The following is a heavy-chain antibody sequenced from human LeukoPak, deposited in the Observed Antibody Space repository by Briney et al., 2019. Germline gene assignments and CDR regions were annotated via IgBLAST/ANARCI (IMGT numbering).Heavy chain of an antibody. J-gene: IGHJ4*02. CDR1: GGSLSGYY. Sequence: SETLSLTCVVYGGSLSGYYWSWIRQSPGKGLEWIGEINHSGSTTYNPSLKSRVTISVDTSKNQFSLKLSSVTAADTAVYYCARDISAVTTRDYWGQGTLVTVSS. CDR2: INHSGST. CDR3: ARDISAVTTRDY. V-gene: IGHV4-34*01. D-gene: IGHD4-17*01.